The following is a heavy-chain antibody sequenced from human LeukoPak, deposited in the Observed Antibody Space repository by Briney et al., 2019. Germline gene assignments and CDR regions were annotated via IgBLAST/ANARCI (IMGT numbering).Heavy chain of an antibody. CDR1: GFTFSHYG. V-gene: IGHV3-30*02. Sequence: GASLRLSCAGSGFTFSHYGGRWVRQGPGKGLEWVAGIQCDGSYKYYEDSLRGRFTISRDNFRNILYLQMNSLRAEGTAVYYCGRGSTYYESSAQVPFDYWRQGSLLSVPS. J-gene: IGHJ4*02. CDR2: IQCDGSYK. D-gene: IGHD3-22*01. CDR3: GRGSTYYESSAQVPFDY.